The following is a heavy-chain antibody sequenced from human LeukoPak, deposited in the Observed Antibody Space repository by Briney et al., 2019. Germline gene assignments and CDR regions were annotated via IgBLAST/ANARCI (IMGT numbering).Heavy chain of an antibody. CDR3: AKDLWSGYFRYYFDY. CDR1: GFTFSNYA. Sequence: GGSLRLSCAASGFTFSNYAMHWVRQAPGKGLEWVSGISWNSGSIGYADSVKGRFTISRDNAKNSLYLQMNSLRAEDTALYYCAKDLWSGYFRYYFDYWGQGTLVTVSS. J-gene: IGHJ4*02. CDR2: ISWNSGSI. V-gene: IGHV3-9*01. D-gene: IGHD3-3*01.